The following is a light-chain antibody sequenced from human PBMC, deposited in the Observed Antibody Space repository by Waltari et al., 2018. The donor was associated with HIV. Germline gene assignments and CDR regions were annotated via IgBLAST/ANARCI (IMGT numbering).Light chain of an antibody. J-gene: IGKJ2*03. CDR2: WAS. Sequence: DIVMTQSPDSLAVSLGERATINCKSSQSVLYSSNNKDYLAWYQQKPGQPPMLLIYWASTRESVVPDRFRGSGSGTDFTLTSSSLQAEDVAVYYCQQYYSTQYSFGQGTKLEIK. CDR3: QQYYSTQYS. V-gene: IGKV4-1*01. CDR1: QSVLYSSNNKDY.